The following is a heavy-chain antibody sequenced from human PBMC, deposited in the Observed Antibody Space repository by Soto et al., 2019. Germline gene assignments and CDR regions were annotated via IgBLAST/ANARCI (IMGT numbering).Heavy chain of an antibody. Sequence: GGSLRLACAASRITFDSYAMSWVRQAPGKGLEWVSAIVGSGDTTYYADSVKGRFTISRDNSKNTLYLQMNSLRAEDTAVYYCAKVTTTVTTDDAFDIWGKGTMVTVSS. J-gene: IGHJ3*02. CDR1: RITFDSYA. V-gene: IGHV3-23*01. CDR3: AKVTTTVTTDDAFDI. D-gene: IGHD4-17*01. CDR2: IVGSGDTT.